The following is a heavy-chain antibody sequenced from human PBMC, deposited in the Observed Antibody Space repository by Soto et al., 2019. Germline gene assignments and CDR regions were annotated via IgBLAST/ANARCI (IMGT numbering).Heavy chain of an antibody. D-gene: IGHD3-10*01. J-gene: IGHJ5*02. Sequence: QMQLVQSGPEVKKPGSSVKVSCKASGDSFGSYAVSWMRQAPGQGLEWMGAIIPVFGTTHYTQKFQGRVTITADDSTTTAYMELSSLRSDDTAVYYCAREPFGRFDPWGQGTLVTVSS. CDR3: AREPFGRFDP. CDR2: IIPVFGTT. V-gene: IGHV1-69*01. CDR1: GDSFGSYA.